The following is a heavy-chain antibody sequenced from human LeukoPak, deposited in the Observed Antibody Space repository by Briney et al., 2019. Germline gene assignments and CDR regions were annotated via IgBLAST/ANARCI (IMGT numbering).Heavy chain of an antibody. V-gene: IGHV3-9*01. D-gene: IGHD6-13*01. CDR3: AKDTGSTCYYYHGMDV. CDR2: ISWNSGSI. Sequence: GGSLRLSCAASGFTFDDYAMHWVRQAPGNGLEWVSGISWNSGSIGYADSVKGRFTISRDNAKNSLYLQMNSLRAEDTALYYCAKDTGSTCYYYHGMDVWGQGTTVTVSS. J-gene: IGHJ6*02. CDR1: GFTFDDYA.